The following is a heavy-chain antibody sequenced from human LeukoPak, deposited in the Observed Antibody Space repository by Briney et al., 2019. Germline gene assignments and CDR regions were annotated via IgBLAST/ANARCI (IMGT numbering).Heavy chain of an antibody. CDR3: VRANGYCSGGSCPGY. D-gene: IGHD2-15*01. Sequence: GGSLRPSCAASGFTFSSYAMSWVRQAPGKGLEWVSVIYSGGFTYYADSVKGRFTISRDNSKNTLYLQMNSLRAEDTAVYYCVRANGYCSGGSCPGYWGQGTLVTVSS. CDR2: IYSGGFT. CDR1: GFTFSSYA. J-gene: IGHJ4*02. V-gene: IGHV3-66*01.